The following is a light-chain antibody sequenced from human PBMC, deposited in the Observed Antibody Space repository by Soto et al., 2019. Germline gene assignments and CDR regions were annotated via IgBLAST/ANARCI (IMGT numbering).Light chain of an antibody. V-gene: IGKV3-20*01. CDR1: QSVSNNY. J-gene: IGKJ1*01. CDR2: GAS. Sequence: EIVLTQSPCTLSLSPLERSTLSCRASQSVSNNYLAWYQQKPGQAPRLLIYGASNRATGIPDRFSGSGSGTDFTLTISRLEPEDFAVYYCQQYGTSPRTFGQGTKVDIK. CDR3: QQYGTSPRT.